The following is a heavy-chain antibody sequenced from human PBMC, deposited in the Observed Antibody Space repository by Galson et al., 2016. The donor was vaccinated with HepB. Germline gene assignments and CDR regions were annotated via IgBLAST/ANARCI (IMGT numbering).Heavy chain of an antibody. CDR2: IHYTGST. Sequence: SETLSLTCTVSGGSISRYYWSWIRQSPGKGLEWIGYIHYTGSTTYRSSLKGRVTISADTSKNLISLKLNSVTAADTAVYYCARDASGSYYNDGWFDPWGQGTRVIVSS. J-gene: IGHJ5*02. CDR3: ARDASGSYYNDGWFDP. CDR1: GGSISRYY. D-gene: IGHD3-10*01. V-gene: IGHV4-59*01.